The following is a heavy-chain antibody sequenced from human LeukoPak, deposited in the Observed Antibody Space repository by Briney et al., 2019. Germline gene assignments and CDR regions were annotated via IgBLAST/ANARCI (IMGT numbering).Heavy chain of an antibody. CDR1: GSTFSSYA. D-gene: IGHD6-6*01. CDR2: VSSSSTNK. Sequence: GGSLRLSCAASGSTFSSYAMNWVRQAPGKGLEWVSSVSSSSTNKFYADSVKGRFTISRDNAKNSLYLQMNSLRAEDTAVYYRATYSSSLVRYWGQGTLVTVSS. J-gene: IGHJ4*02. V-gene: IGHV3-21*01. CDR3: ATYSSSLVRY.